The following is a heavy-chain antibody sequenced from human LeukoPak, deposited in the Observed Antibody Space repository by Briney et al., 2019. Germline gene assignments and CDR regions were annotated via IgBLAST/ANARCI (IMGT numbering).Heavy chain of an antibody. D-gene: IGHD3-22*01. V-gene: IGHV4-59*12. Sequence: SETLSLTCTVSGGSISSYYWSWIRQPPGKGLEWIGYIYYSGSTNYNPSLKSRVTISVDTSKNQFSLKLSSVTAADTAVYYCAREDDDSSGYNYWGQGTLVTVSS. CDR2: IYYSGST. J-gene: IGHJ4*02. CDR3: AREDDDSSGYNY. CDR1: GGSISSYY.